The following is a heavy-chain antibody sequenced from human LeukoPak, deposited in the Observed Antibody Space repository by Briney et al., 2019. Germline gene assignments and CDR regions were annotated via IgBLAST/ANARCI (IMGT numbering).Heavy chain of an antibody. D-gene: IGHD3-10*01. V-gene: IGHV5-51*01. CDR1: GYSFTNYW. CDR2: IYPGDSDT. J-gene: IGHJ4*02. CDR3: GRLGSGGFGELWGHFDY. Sequence: GESLKISCKGSGYSFTNYWIGWVRQMPGKGLECMGGIYPGDSDTRYSPSFQGQVTISSDKSISTTYLQWSSLKASDTAMYYRGRLGSGGFGELWGHFDYWGQGTLVTVSS.